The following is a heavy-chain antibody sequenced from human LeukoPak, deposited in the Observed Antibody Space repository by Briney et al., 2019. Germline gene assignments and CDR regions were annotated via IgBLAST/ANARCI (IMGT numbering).Heavy chain of an antibody. J-gene: IGHJ3*02. Sequence: SETLSLTCAVYGGSFSGYYWSWIRQPPGKGLEWIGEINHSGSTNYNPSLKSRVTISVDTSKNQFSLKLSSVTAADTAVYYCARHVKMYYYGSGSYRDWAFDIWGQGTMVTVSS. V-gene: IGHV4-34*01. D-gene: IGHD3-10*01. CDR3: ARHVKMYYYGSGSYRDWAFDI. CDR2: INHSGST. CDR1: GGSFSGYY.